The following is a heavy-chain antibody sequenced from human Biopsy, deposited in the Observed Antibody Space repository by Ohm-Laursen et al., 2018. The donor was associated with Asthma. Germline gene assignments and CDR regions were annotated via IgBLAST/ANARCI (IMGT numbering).Heavy chain of an antibody. J-gene: IGHJ2*01. CDR3: ARAVSSSSYWYFDL. D-gene: IGHD6-6*01. V-gene: IGHV4-39*02. CDR2: IYYSGRT. Sequence: SETLSLTCIVSGDAMSTSGSYWGWIRQSPGKGLEWIGSIYYSGRTYYSPSLKSRVTISADTSKNHFSLKVTSVTAADTAVYDCARAVSSSSYWYFDLWGRGDLVTVSS. CDR1: GDAMSTSGSY.